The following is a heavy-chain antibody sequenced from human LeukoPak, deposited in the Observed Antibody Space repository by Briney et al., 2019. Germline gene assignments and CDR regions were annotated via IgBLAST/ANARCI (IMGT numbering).Heavy chain of an antibody. V-gene: IGHV3-30*04. Sequence: GGSLRLSCAASGFTFSSYAMHWVRQAPGKGLEWVAVISYDGSNKYYADSVKGRFTISRDNSKNTLYLQMNSLRAEDTAVYYCARGSYSSGWYVDYWGQETLVTVSS. J-gene: IGHJ4*02. D-gene: IGHD6-19*01. CDR1: GFTFSSYA. CDR2: ISYDGSNK. CDR3: ARGSYSSGWYVDY.